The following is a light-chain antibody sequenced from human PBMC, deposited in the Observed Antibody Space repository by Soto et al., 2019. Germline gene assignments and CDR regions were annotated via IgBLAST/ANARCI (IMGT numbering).Light chain of an antibody. V-gene: IGKV1-27*01. J-gene: IGKJ1*01. CDR1: QGISTY. CDR3: QNYHGAPWT. Sequence: DIQMTQSPSSLSASVGDRVTITCRASQGISTYLVWYQQKPGTVPKLLIFAASTLQSGVRSRFSGSGSGTDLPLTISSMQTEDVATYYCQNYHGAPWTFGQGTKVEIK. CDR2: AAS.